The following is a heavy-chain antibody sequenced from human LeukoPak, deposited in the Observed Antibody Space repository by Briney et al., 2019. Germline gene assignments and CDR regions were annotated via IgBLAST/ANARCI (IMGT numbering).Heavy chain of an antibody. J-gene: IGHJ4*02. D-gene: IGHD3-22*01. CDR2: IYSGGNT. V-gene: IGHV3-66*01. Sequence: GSLRLSCAASGFTVSSNYMSWVRQAPGKGLEWVSVIYSGGNTYYGDSVKGRFTISRDNSKNTLYLQMNSLRVEDTAVYYCARSSGSYRPFDSWGQGTLVTVSS. CDR1: GFTVSSNY. CDR3: ARSSGSYRPFDS.